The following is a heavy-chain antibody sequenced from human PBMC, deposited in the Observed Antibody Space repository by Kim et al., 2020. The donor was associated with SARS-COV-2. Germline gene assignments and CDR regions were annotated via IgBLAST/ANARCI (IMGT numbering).Heavy chain of an antibody. D-gene: IGHD3-10*01. CDR1: GGSISSYY. J-gene: IGHJ3*02. CDR3: ARVLWFGVSGGAFDI. CDR2: IYYSGST. Sequence: SETLSLTCTVSGGSISSYYWSWIRQPPGKGLEWIGYIYYSGSTNYNPSLKSRVTISVDTSKNQLSLKLSSVTAADTAVYYCARVLWFGVSGGAFDIWGQGTMVIVSS. V-gene: IGHV4-59*01.